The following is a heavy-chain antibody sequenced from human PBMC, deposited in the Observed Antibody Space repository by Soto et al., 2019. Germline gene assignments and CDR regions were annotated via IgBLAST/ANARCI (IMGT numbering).Heavy chain of an antibody. D-gene: IGHD6-25*01. V-gene: IGHV3-43*01. CDR3: AKDIFGSSDSLNYGMDV. CDR1: GFTFDDYT. CDR2: ISWDGGST. Sequence: EVQLVESGEVVVQPGGSLRLSCAASGFTFDDYTMHWVRQAPGKGLEWVSLISWDGGSTYYADSVKGRFTISRDNSKNSLYLQMNSLRTEDTALYYCAKDIFGSSDSLNYGMDVWGQGTTVTVSS. J-gene: IGHJ6*02.